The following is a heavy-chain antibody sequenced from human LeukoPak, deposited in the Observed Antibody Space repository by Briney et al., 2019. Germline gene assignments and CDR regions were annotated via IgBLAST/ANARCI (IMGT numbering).Heavy chain of an antibody. Sequence: SETLSLTCTVSGGSISSYYWSWIRQPPGKGLEWIGYIYYSGSTYYNPSLKSRVTISVDTSKNQFSLKLSSVTAADTAVYYCARARDSSGWYQYYFDYWGQGTLVTVSS. CDR2: IYYSGST. CDR3: ARARDSSGWYQYYFDY. J-gene: IGHJ4*02. D-gene: IGHD6-19*01. V-gene: IGHV4-59*12. CDR1: GGSISSYY.